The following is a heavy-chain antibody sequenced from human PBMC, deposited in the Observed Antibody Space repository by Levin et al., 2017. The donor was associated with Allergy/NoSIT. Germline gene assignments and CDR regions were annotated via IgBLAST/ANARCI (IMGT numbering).Heavy chain of an antibody. D-gene: IGHD1-26*01. Sequence: PGGSLRLSCAASGLTVTYYAMHWVRQAPGKGLEWVPSISYDGKNKFYADSVKGRFTISRDNSKNTLYLQMSSLRPEDTAFYYCAKGSGSDSDDGTDVWGQGTTVTVS. V-gene: IGHV3-30*04. CDR1: GLTVTYYA. CDR2: ISYDGKNK. J-gene: IGHJ6*02. CDR3: AKGSGSDSDDGTDV.